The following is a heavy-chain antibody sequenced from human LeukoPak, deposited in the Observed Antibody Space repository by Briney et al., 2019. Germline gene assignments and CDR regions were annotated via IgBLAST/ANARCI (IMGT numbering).Heavy chain of an antibody. Sequence: PGGSLRLSCAASGFTFSSYTMNWVRQAPGKGLAWVSYISSSGSTIYYADSVKGRFTISRDNAKNSLYMQINSLRAEDTAVYYCARASPYYYYMDVWGKGTTVTVSS. CDR1: GFTFSSYT. J-gene: IGHJ6*03. V-gene: IGHV3-48*01. CDR3: ARASPYYYYMDV. CDR2: ISSSGSTI.